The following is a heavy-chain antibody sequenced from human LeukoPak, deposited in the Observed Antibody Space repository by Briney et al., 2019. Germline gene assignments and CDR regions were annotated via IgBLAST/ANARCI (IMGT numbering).Heavy chain of an antibody. Sequence: GRSLRLSCAASGFSFSSYGMHWVRQAPGKGLEWLAVISYDGGNKYYADSVKGRFTISRDNAKNSLYLQMNSLRAEDTAVYYCASTYYYGSGSYYNGDYWGQGTLVTVSS. CDR3: ASTYYYGSGSYYNGDY. CDR1: GFSFSSYG. V-gene: IGHV3-30*03. CDR2: ISYDGGNK. D-gene: IGHD3-10*01. J-gene: IGHJ4*02.